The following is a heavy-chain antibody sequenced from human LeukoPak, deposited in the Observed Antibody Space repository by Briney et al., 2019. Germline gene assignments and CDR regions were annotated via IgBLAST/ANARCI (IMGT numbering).Heavy chain of an antibody. CDR1: GGSISSGGYS. V-gene: IGHV4-61*08. J-gene: IGHJ4*02. D-gene: IGHD3-9*01. CDR2: IYNSGST. CDR3: ARYYDILTGYYRSYYFDY. Sequence: SETLSLTCAVSGGSISSGGYSWSWIRQPPGKGLEWIGYIYNSGSTKYNPSLKSRVTISVDTSKNQFSLKLSSVTAADTAVYYCARYYDILTGYYRSYYFDYWGQGTLVTVSS.